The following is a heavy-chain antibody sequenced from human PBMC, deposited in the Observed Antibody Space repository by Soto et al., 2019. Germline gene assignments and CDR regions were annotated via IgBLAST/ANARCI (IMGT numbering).Heavy chain of an antibody. V-gene: IGHV3-33*01. CDR1: GLIFSRSG. D-gene: IGHD3-16*02. CDR2: IWSDGSKD. J-gene: IGHJ4*02. Sequence: QLQLVESGGGVVQPGGSLRLSCAASGLIFSRSGMHWVRQAPGKRLEWVAMIWSDGSKDYYADSVRGRFTISRDDSKSMLYLQMGSLTADDTAVYYCARDKGVTCLDDWGQGTLVTVSS. CDR3: ARDKGVTCLDD.